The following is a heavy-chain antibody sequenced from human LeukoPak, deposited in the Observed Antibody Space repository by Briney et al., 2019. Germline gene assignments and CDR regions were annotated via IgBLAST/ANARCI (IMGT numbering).Heavy chain of an antibody. CDR1: GFTFSSYE. Sequence: GGSLRLSCAASGFTFSSYEMNWVRQAPGKGLEWVSYISSSGSTIYYAESVKGRFTISRDNAKNSLYLQMNSLRAEDTAVYYCARGVAAFQFWGKGTTVTVSS. V-gene: IGHV3-48*03. CDR3: ARGVAAFQF. CDR2: ISSSGSTI. J-gene: IGHJ6*04. D-gene: IGHD2-15*01.